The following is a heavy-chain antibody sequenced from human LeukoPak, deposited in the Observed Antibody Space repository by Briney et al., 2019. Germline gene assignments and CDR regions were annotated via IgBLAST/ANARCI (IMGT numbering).Heavy chain of an antibody. Sequence: GESLKISCKGSGYSFTSYWIAWVRQMPGKGLEWMGIIYPGDSDTRYSPSFQGQVTISADKSISTAFLQWSSLKASDTATYYCVRDWEHCSSTSCYRGADLWGQGTPVTVSS. V-gene: IGHV5-51*01. J-gene: IGHJ5*02. CDR2: IYPGDSDT. D-gene: IGHD2-2*01. CDR1: GYSFTSYW. CDR3: VRDWEHCSSTSCYRGADL.